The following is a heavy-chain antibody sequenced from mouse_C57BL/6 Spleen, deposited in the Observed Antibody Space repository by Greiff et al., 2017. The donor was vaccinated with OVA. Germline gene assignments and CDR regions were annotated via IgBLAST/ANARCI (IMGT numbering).Heavy chain of an antibody. CDR2: IWSGGST. D-gene: IGHD2-4*01. Sequence: QVQLQQSGPGLVQPSQSLSITCTVSGFSLTSYGVHWVRQSPGKGLEWLGVIWSGGSTDYNAAFISRLSISKDNSKSQVFFKMNSLQADDTAIYYCARNSVYYDYEEGFAYWGQGTLVTVSA. CDR1: GFSLTSYG. V-gene: IGHV2-2*01. J-gene: IGHJ3*01. CDR3: ARNSVYYDYEEGFAY.